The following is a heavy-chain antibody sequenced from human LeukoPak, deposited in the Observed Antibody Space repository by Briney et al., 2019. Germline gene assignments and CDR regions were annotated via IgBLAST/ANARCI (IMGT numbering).Heavy chain of an antibody. D-gene: IGHD3-22*01. CDR2: IGGSGGNT. V-gene: IGHV3-23*01. CDR1: GFTFSTYA. J-gene: IGHJ3*02. Sequence: GGSLRLSCAASGFTFSTYAMTWVRQAPGKGLRWVSGIGGSGGNTYYADSVKGRFTISRDNSKNTLYLQMNSLRAEDTAVYYCAKDWYYDSRDDAFDIWGQGTMVTVSS. CDR3: AKDWYYDSRDDAFDI.